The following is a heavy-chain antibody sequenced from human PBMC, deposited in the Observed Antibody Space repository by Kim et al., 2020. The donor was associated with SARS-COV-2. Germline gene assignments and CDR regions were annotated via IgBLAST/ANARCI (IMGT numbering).Heavy chain of an antibody. D-gene: IGHD3-10*01. CDR1: GYTFTSYG. CDR2: ISAYNGNT. J-gene: IGHJ4*02. CDR3: ARASMVRGVIPNFDY. Sequence: ASVKVSCKASGYTFTSYGISWVRQAPGQGLEWMGWISAYNGNTNYAQKLQGRVTMTTDTSTSTAYMELRSLRSDDTAVYYCARASMVRGVIPNFDYWGQGTLVTVSS. V-gene: IGHV1-18*01.